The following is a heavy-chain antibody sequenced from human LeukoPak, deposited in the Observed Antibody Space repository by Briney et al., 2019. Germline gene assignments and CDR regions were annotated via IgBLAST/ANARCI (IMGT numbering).Heavy chain of an antibody. Sequence: GGSLRLSCAASGFTFSSYAMSWVRQAPGKGLEWVSAISGSGGSTYYADSVKGRFTISRDNSMNTLYLQMNSLRAEDTAVYYCAKVPSPLMIVDAYFDYWGQGTLVTVSS. CDR3: AKVPSPLMIVDAYFDY. D-gene: IGHD3-22*01. V-gene: IGHV3-23*01. J-gene: IGHJ4*02. CDR1: GFTFSSYA. CDR2: ISGSGGST.